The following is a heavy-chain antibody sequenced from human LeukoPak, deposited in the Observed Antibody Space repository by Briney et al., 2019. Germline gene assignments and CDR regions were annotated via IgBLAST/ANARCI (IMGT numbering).Heavy chain of an antibody. CDR3: AKDSTLGYCSGGSCLTIDY. V-gene: IGHV3-23*01. CDR1: GFTFSSYG. J-gene: IGHJ4*02. Sequence: GGSLRLSCAASGFTFSSYGMSWVRQAPGKGLEWVSAISGSGGSTYYADSVKGRFTISRDNSKNTLYLQMNSLRAEDTAVYYCAKDSTLGYCSGGSCLTIDYWGQGTLVTVSS. D-gene: IGHD2-15*01. CDR2: ISGSGGST.